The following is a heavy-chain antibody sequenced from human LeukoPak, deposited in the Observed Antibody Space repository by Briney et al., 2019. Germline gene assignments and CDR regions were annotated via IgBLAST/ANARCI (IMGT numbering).Heavy chain of an antibody. Sequence: GGSLRLSCAASGFTYSSYGMHWVRQAPGKGLEWVAFILYDGSNKYYAESVKGRFTISRDNSKNTLYLQMNSLRAEDTAVYYCATSLTGPLDYWGQGTLVTVSS. D-gene: IGHD3-9*01. CDR2: ILYDGSNK. V-gene: IGHV3-30*02. CDR1: GFTYSSYG. J-gene: IGHJ4*02. CDR3: ATSLTGPLDY.